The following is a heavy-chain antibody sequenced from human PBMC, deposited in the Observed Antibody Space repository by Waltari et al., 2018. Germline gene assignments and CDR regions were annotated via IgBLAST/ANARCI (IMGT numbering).Heavy chain of an antibody. D-gene: IGHD4-17*01. CDR2: IYHSGRT. J-gene: IGHJ3*02. CDR3: ARGDDYGDLDAFDI. V-gene: IGHV4-4*02. CDR1: GGSISSKNW. Sequence: QVQLQESGPGLVKPSGTLSLTCAVSGGSISSKNWWSWVRQPPGKGLEWIGEIYHSGRTNYNPSLKSRVTISVDKSKNHFSGKVSSVTAADTAVYYCARGDDYGDLDAFDIWGKGTMVTVSS.